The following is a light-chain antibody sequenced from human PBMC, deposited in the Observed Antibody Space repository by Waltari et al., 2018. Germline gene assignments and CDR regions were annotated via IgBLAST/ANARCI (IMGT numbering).Light chain of an antibody. J-gene: IGKJ2*01. CDR1: QTLNNNY. CDR2: GAS. V-gene: IGKV3-20*01. CDR3: QQYGSSPYS. Sequence: EIVLTQSPGTLSLSAGERATLSCKASQTLNNNYLAWYQQKPGQSPRLLIFGASKRATGIPDRFSGSGSGTDFTLTISRLETEDFAMYYWQQYGSSPYSFGQGARVEIK.